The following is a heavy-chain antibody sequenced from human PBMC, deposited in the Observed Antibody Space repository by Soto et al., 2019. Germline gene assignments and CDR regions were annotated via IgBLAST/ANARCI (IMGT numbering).Heavy chain of an antibody. Sequence: QVQLQQWGAGLLKPSETLSLTCAVYGGSFSGYYWSWIRQPPGKGLEWIGEINHSGSTNYNPSLKSRVTISVDTSKNQFSLKLSSVTAADTAVYYCARGLRGLRTIDYWGQGTLVTVSS. CDR1: GGSFSGYY. D-gene: IGHD3-16*01. V-gene: IGHV4-34*01. J-gene: IGHJ4*02. CDR3: ARGLRGLRTIDY. CDR2: INHSGST.